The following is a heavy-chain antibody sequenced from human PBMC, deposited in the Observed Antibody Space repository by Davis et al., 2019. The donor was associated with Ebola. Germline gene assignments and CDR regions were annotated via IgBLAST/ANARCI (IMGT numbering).Heavy chain of an antibody. V-gene: IGHV1-69*01. CDR3: AREGCSGGSCYSLGYYYYYGMDV. Sequence: KISCAASGFTFSSYAISWVRQAPGQGLEWMGGIIPIFGTANYAQKFQGRVTITADESTSTAYMELSSLRSEDTAVYYCAREGCSGGSCYSLGYYYYYGMDVWGQGTTVTVSS. CDR2: IIPIFGTA. CDR1: GFTFSSYA. D-gene: IGHD2-15*01. J-gene: IGHJ6*02.